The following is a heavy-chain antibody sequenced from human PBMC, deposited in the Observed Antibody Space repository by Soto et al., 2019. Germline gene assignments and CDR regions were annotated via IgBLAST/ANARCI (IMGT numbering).Heavy chain of an antibody. CDR3: ATDRTHCGGDCYQSGFDY. J-gene: IGHJ4*02. V-gene: IGHV3-30-3*01. D-gene: IGHD2-21*02. Sequence: QVQLVESGGGVVQPGRSLGFSCAASGFTFSSYAMHWVRQAPGKGLEWVAVISYDGSNKYYADSVKGRFTISRDNSKNTLYLQMNSLRAEDTAVYYCATDRTHCGGDCYQSGFDYWGQGTLVTVSS. CDR2: ISYDGSNK. CDR1: GFTFSSYA.